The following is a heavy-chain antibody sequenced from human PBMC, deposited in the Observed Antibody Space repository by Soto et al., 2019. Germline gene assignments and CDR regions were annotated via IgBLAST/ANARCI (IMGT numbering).Heavy chain of an antibody. J-gene: IGHJ4*02. D-gene: IGHD3-22*01. CDR1: GFTFSTYS. CDR3: ERPTYDSDSSGPPGY. V-gene: IGHV3-48*01. CDR2: ISSSSSTI. Sequence: GGSLRLSCAASGFTFSTYSMNWVRQAPGKGLEWVSYISSSSSTIFYTDSVKGRFTVSRDNAKNSLYLQMNSLRVEDTAVYYCERPTYDSDSSGPPGYLGEGT.